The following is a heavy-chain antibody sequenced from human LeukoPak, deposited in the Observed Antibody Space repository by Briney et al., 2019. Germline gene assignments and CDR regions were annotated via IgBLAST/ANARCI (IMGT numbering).Heavy chain of an antibody. Sequence: SETLSLTCTVSGGSICSGSYYWSWIRRHPGKGLEWIGYIYYTGGTYYNPSLKSRVTISVDTSKNQFSLKLSSVTAADTAVYYCATSSQGYGDYHWGQGTLVTVSS. CDR3: ATSSQGYGDYH. V-gene: IGHV4-31*03. D-gene: IGHD4-17*01. CDR2: IYYTGGT. CDR1: GGSICSGSYY. J-gene: IGHJ5*02.